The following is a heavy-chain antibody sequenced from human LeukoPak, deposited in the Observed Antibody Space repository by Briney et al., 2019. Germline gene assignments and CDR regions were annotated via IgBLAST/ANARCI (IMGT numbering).Heavy chain of an antibody. D-gene: IGHD1-26*01. Sequence: ASVKVSCKASGYTFTSYYIHWVRQAPGQGLEWMGIINPSGGTTTCAQKFQGRVTMTRDTSTSTVYMELSSLRSEDTAVYYCARDCQVVGATKYFDYWGQGTLVTVSS. CDR2: INPSGGTT. V-gene: IGHV1-46*01. CDR1: GYTFTSYY. CDR3: ARDCQVVGATKYFDY. J-gene: IGHJ4*02.